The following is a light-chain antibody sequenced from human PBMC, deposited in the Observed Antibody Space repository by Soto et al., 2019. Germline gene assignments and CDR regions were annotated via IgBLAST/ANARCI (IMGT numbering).Light chain of an antibody. V-gene: IGKV3-11*01. CDR2: DAS. CDR3: QQRSNWLT. Sequence: EIVLTQAPATPSLSPGERATLSGRASQSVSSYLAWYQQKPGQAPRLLIYDASNRATGIPARFSGSGSGTDFTLTISSLEPEDFAVYYCQQRSNWLTFGGGTKVDIK. CDR1: QSVSSY. J-gene: IGKJ4*01.